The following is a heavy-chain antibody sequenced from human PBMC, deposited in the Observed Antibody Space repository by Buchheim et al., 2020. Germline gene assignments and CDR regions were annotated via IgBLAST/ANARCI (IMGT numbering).Heavy chain of an antibody. J-gene: IGHJ4*02. D-gene: IGHD6-13*01. CDR3: ARSGSSWYFSSLGFDY. CDR2: IYYSGST. CDR1: GGSISSYY. Sequence: QVQLQESGPGLGKPSENLSLTGTVSGGSISSYYWSWIRQPPGKGLEWIGYIYYSGSTNYNPSLKSRVTISVETSKNQFSLKLSSVTAADTAVYYCARSGSSWYFSSLGFDYWGQGTL. V-gene: IGHV4-59*08.